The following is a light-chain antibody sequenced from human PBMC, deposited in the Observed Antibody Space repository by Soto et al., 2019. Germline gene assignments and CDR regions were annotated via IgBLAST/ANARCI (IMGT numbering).Light chain of an antibody. J-gene: IGLJ1*01. CDR2: EVS. CDR1: SSDIGGYNY. CDR3: SSYTSSSTLYV. V-gene: IGLV2-14*01. Sequence: QSVLTQPASVSGSPGQSITISCTGTSSDIGGYNYVSWYQQHPGKAPKLMIFEVSNRPSGVSNRFSGSKSGNTASLTISGLQAEDEADYYCSSYTSSSTLYVFGTGIKVTVL.